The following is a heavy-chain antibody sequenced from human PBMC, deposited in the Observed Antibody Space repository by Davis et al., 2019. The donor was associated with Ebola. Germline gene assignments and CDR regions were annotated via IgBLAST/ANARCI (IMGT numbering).Heavy chain of an antibody. V-gene: IGHV3-33*01. D-gene: IGHD3-22*01. CDR1: GFTFSSYG. CDR2: IWYDGSNK. CDR3: AREYYYDSSGYRYYYYGMDV. Sequence: GESLKISCAASGFTFSSYGKHWVRQAPGKGLEWVAVIWYDGSNKYYADSVKGRFTISRDNSKNTLYLQMNSLRAEDTAVYYCAREYYYDSSGYRYYYYGMDVWGQGTTVTVSS. J-gene: IGHJ6*02.